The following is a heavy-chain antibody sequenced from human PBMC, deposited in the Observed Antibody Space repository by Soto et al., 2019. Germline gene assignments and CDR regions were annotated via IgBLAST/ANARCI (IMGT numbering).Heavy chain of an antibody. Sequence: SETLSLTCAVSGVSIHNSHSFWAWIRQPPGKGLEFIGSVYYSGGANYNPSLKSRVTISVDTSKNQLSLRVNSVTAADTAVYYCGRVVEGATRHADFDSWGQGTLVTVSS. D-gene: IGHD2-15*01. CDR2: VYYSGGA. CDR3: GRVVEGATRHADFDS. CDR1: GVSIHNSHSF. J-gene: IGHJ5*01. V-gene: IGHV4-39*01.